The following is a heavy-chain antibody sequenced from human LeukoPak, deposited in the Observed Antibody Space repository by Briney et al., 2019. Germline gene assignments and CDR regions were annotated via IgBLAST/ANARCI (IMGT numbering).Heavy chain of an antibody. Sequence: GGSLRLSCAAPGFTFSSYWMSWVRQAPGKGLECVPNIKQDGSEKYYVDSVKGRFTISRDNAKSSMYLQMNSLRAEDTAVYYCARDPGTHYGSSWYYGMDVWGQGTTVTVSS. CDR3: ARDPGTHYGSSWYYGMDV. J-gene: IGHJ6*02. D-gene: IGHD6-13*01. CDR1: GFTFSSYW. CDR2: IKQDGSEK. V-gene: IGHV3-7*01.